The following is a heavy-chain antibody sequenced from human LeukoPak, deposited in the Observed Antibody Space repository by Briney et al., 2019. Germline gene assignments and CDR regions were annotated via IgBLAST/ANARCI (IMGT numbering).Heavy chain of an antibody. CDR3: ARDAGYGVDY. Sequence: SEILSLTCTAPDGSISRYYWNWIRQPPGKGLEWIGYIYNSGSTNYNPSLKSRVTISVDTSKNQVSLKLSSVTAADTAMYYCARDAGYGVDYWGQGTLVTVSS. CDR2: IYNSGST. V-gene: IGHV4-59*01. CDR1: DGSISRYY. D-gene: IGHD5-12*01. J-gene: IGHJ4*02.